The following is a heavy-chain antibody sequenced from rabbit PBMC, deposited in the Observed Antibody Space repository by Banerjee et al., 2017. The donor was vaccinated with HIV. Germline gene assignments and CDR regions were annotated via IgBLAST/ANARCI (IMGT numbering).Heavy chain of an antibody. Sequence: QEQLEESGGGLVKPEGSLTLTCKASGFSFSHKYVVCWVRQAPGKGLEWIACIYAGSSGDTYYASWAKGRFTISKTSSTTVTLQMTSLTAADTATYFCARDFNWNGNLWGQGTLVTVS. J-gene: IGHJ4*01. CDR3: ARDFNWNGNL. CDR2: IYAGSSGDT. V-gene: IGHV1S45*01. CDR1: GFSFSHKYV.